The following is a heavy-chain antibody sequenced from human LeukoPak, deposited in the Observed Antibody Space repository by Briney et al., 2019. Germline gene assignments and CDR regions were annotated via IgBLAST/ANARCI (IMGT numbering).Heavy chain of an antibody. CDR3: AKARGLWFGETYFDL. CDR2: ITWNSGSM. Sequence: PGGSLRLSCAASGFTFDDYAMHWVRQAPGKGLEWVSGITWNSGSMGYADSVKGRFTISRDNAENSLYLQMNSLRAEDTALYYCAKARGLWFGETYFDLWGRGTLVTVSS. CDR1: GFTFDDYA. D-gene: IGHD3-10*01. V-gene: IGHV3-9*01. J-gene: IGHJ2*01.